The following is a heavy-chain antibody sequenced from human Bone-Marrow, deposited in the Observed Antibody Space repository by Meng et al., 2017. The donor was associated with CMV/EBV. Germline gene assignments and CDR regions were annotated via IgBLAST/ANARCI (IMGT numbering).Heavy chain of an antibody. CDR1: GFTFSNSD. V-gene: IGHV3-19*01. J-gene: IGHJ6*02. CDR2: VSWNGSRT. D-gene: IGHD3-10*01. CDR3: NYGWDYYGMDV. Sequence: GESLKISCAASGFTFSNSDMNWVRQAPGKGLEWVSGVSWNGSRTHYADSVKGRFIISRDNAKNSLCLQMNSLRAEDTAVYYCNYGWDYYGMDVWGQGTTVTVSS.